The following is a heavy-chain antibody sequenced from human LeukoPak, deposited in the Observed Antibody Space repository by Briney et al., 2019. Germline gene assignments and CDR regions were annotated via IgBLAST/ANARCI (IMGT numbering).Heavy chain of an antibody. J-gene: IGHJ5*02. CDR1: GFTFSSYG. CDR3: AKKGGFDP. D-gene: IGHD3-16*01. CDR2: IWSDGGNK. Sequence: GGSLRLSCAASGFTFSSYGMHWVRQAPGKGLEWVAVIWSDGGNKYYGASVKGRFTISRDNSQNTLYLQMNSLRVEDTAVYYCAKKGGFDPWGQGTLVTVSS. V-gene: IGHV3-33*06.